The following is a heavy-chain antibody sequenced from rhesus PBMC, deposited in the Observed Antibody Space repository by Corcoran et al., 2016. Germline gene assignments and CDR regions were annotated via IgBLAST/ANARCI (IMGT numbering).Heavy chain of an antibody. Sequence: QVQLQESGPGLLKPSDTLSLTCAVSGGSISGGYGWGWIRQPPGQGLEWIGRINSRNVNPDYNPSIKSRVTMSTDTSKNQFSRKLGSVTAADTAVYYWARDGPYSSGWYGRDYWGQGVLVTVSS. J-gene: IGHJ4*01. D-gene: IGHD6-31*01. CDR3: ARDGPYSSGWYGRDY. CDR1: GGSISGGYG. V-gene: IGHV4S7*01. CDR2: INSRNVNP.